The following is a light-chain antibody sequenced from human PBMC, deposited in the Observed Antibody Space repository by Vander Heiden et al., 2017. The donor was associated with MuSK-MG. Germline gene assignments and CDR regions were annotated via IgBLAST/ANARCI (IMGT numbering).Light chain of an antibody. J-gene: IGKJ4*01. V-gene: IGKV3-11*01. CDR1: QSVSSY. Sequence: IVLTQSPATLSLSPGERATLSCRASQSVSSYLAWYKQKPGQAPRLLIYDASIRATGIRARFSGSGDGTDVALTIISRGPDDFEVYYCQRLNNGDPPFTFGAGTKVDIK. CDR2: DAS. CDR3: QRLNNGDPPFT.